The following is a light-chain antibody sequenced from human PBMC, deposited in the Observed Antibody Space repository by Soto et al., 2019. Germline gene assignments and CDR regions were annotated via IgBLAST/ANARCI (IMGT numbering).Light chain of an antibody. J-gene: IGKJ4*01. CDR3: QQTYTIPVT. CDR1: QSIDTQ. CDR2: ASY. Sequence: DTPMTQSPSSLSASVGDRVTITCRASQSIDTQLNWYQQTPGQAPKLLIFASYHLLSGTPSRFTGDKSGTEFTLTISALQPEDFATYFCQQTYTIPVTFGGGTK. V-gene: IGKV1-39*01.